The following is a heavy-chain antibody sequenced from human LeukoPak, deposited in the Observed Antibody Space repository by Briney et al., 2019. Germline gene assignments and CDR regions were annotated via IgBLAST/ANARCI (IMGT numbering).Heavy chain of an antibody. J-gene: IGHJ4*02. CDR1: GFSFSSYW. CDR2: IKQDGGEK. D-gene: IGHD6-13*01. Sequence: GGSLRLSCAASGFSFSSYWMSWLRQAPGKGLNWVANIKQDGGEKYYVDSAKGRFTISRDNTKNLLYLQMNSLRTEYTAVYYCATDLGSSRPNFWGQGILVTVSS. CDR3: ATDLGSSRPNF. V-gene: IGHV3-7*01.